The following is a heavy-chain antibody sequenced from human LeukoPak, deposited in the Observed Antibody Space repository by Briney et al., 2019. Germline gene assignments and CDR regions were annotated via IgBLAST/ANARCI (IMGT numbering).Heavy chain of an antibody. V-gene: IGHV4-39*01. J-gene: IGHJ3*02. CDR1: GGSISSSSYY. CDR2: IYYSGNT. D-gene: IGHD3-22*01. CDR3: ARRNYYDSSGYTRLPPAGPFDI. Sequence: SETLSLTCIVSGGSISSSSYYWGWIRQPPGKGLEWIGSIYYSGNTYYSPSLKSRVTISVDTSKNQFSLKLSSVAAADTAVYYCARRNYYDSSGYTRLPPAGPFDIWGQGTMVTVSS.